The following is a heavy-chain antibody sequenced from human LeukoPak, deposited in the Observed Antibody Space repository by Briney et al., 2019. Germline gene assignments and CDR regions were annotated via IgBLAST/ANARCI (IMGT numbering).Heavy chain of an antibody. J-gene: IGHJ6*03. V-gene: IGHV4-39*07. CDR1: GGSISSTSYY. D-gene: IGHD3-10*01. Sequence: PSETLSLTCTVSGGSISSTSYYWSWIRQPAGKGLEWIGSIYSSGSTYYNPSLKSRVIILIDTSKNHFSLTLSSVTAADTAVYYCARAGASSSYYYYYMDVWGKGTTVTVSS. CDR3: ARAGASSSYYYYYMDV. CDR2: IYSSGST.